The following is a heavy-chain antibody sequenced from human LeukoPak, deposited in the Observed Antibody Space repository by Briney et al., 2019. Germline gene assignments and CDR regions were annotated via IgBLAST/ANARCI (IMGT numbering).Heavy chain of an antibody. D-gene: IGHD2-2*01. J-gene: IGHJ3*02. Sequence: GGSLRLSCAASGFTVSSNYMSWVRQAPGKGLGWVSVIYSGGSKYYADTVKGRFTISRDNSKNTLYLQMNSLRAEDTAVYYCARQSRYCSSTSCPRGAFDIWGQGTMVTVSS. CDR2: IYSGGSK. CDR3: ARQSRYCSSTSCPRGAFDI. CDR1: GFTVSSNY. V-gene: IGHV3-66*02.